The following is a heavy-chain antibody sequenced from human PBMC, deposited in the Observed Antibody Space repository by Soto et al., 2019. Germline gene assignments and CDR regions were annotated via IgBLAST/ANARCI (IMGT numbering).Heavy chain of an antibody. CDR3: STYDYIWGTDRYRWAY. D-gene: IGHD3-16*02. CDR2: IKSKTDGGTT. CDR1: GSTFSNAW. Sequence: EVQLVESEGDLVKPGGSLRLSCAASGSTFSNAWMTWVRQAPGKGLEWVGHIKSKTDGGTTHYAAPVEGRFTISRDDSKNTLYLHMNSLRTEDTAVYYCSTYDYIWGTDRYRWAYWGQGTLVTVSS. J-gene: IGHJ4*02. V-gene: IGHV3-15*01.